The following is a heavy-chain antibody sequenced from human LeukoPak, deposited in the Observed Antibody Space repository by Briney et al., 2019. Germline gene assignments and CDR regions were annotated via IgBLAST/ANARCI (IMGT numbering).Heavy chain of an antibody. V-gene: IGHV4-30-2*01. CDR2: IYRGGST. CDR3: ARGGGFYGSGTTHFDY. CDR1: GGSITSGAYA. J-gene: IGHJ4*02. D-gene: IGHD3-10*01. Sequence: PSETLSLTCAVSGGSITSGAYAWSWIRQPPGKGLEWIGYIYRGGSTSYKPSLKSRLSITIDKSKNQFSLNLRSVTAADTAFYYCARGGGFYGSGTTHFDYWGQGTLVTVTS.